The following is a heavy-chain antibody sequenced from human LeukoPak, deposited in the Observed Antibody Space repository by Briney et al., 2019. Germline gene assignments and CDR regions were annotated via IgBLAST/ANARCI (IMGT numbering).Heavy chain of an antibody. Sequence: ASVKVSCKASGYTFTSYYMHWVRQAPGQGLEWMGIINPSGCSTSYAQKFQGRVTTTRDTSTRPAYMELSSERSEDPAVTYCARAPRDGYTGYYYYGMDVWGQGAKVTVSS. V-gene: IGHV1-46*01. D-gene: IGHD5-24*01. J-gene: IGHJ6*02. CDR2: INPSGCST. CDR1: GYTFTSYY. CDR3: ARAPRDGYTGYYYYGMDV.